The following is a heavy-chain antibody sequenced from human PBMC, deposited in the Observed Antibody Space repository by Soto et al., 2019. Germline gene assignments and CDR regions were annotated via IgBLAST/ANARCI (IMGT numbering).Heavy chain of an antibody. CDR3: ATDLSRGGDYYDRSGYYLDY. J-gene: IGHJ4*02. D-gene: IGHD3-22*01. Sequence: VVSVKVSCKASGYTFTRHYMHWVRQAPGQGLEWMGIINPSDDATSYAEKFHGRLTMTKDTSTSTVHMEMSSLRSEDPAVYCCATDLSRGGDYYDRSGYYLDYWGQGTLVTVSS. V-gene: IGHV1-46*01. CDR1: GYTFTRHY. CDR2: INPSDDAT.